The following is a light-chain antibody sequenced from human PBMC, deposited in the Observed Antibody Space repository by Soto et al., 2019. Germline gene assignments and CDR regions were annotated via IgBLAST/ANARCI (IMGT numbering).Light chain of an antibody. CDR2: GAS. Sequence: EIVLTQSPGTLSLSPGEGATLSCRSSQGVGTNYLAWYQQKPGQAPRLLIFGASSRASGVPGRFSGSGSGTDFNLTISRLGPEDYEVCYCQQFINSPYLYIFGQGTKLEI. CDR3: QQFINSPYLYI. CDR1: QGVGTNY. V-gene: IGKV3-20*01. J-gene: IGKJ2*01.